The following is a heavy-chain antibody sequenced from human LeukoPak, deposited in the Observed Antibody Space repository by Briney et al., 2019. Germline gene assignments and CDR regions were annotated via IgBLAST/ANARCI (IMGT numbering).Heavy chain of an antibody. CDR3: ARVDRSIDYYDSSGYYHAFGY. CDR1: GYTFTSYG. CDR2: ISAYNGNT. J-gene: IGHJ4*02. Sequence: ASVKVSCKASGYTFTSYGISWVRQAPGQGLEWMGWISAYNGNTNYAQKLQGRVTMTTDTSTSTAYMELRSLRSDDSAVYYCARVDRSIDYYDSSGYYHAFGYWGQGTLVTASS. D-gene: IGHD3-22*01. V-gene: IGHV1-18*01.